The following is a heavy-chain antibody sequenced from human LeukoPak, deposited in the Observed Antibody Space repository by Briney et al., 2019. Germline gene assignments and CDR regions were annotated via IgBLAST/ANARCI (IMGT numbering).Heavy chain of an antibody. J-gene: IGHJ3*02. Sequence: GGSLRLSCAASGFTFSSYGMHWVRQAPGKGLEWVAFIRYDGSNKYYADSVKGRFTISRDNSKNTLHLQMNSLRAEDTAVYYCAKSWFGARGAFDIWGQGTMVTVSS. CDR1: GFTFSSYG. CDR2: IRYDGSNK. V-gene: IGHV3-30*02. D-gene: IGHD3-10*01. CDR3: AKSWFGARGAFDI.